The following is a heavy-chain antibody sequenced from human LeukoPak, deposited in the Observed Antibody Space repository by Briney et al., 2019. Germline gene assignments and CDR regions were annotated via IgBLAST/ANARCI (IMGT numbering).Heavy chain of an antibody. Sequence: PSETLSLTCAVYGGSFSGYYWSWIRQPPGKGLEWIGEINHSGSTNYNPSLKSRVTISVDTSKNQFSLKLSSVTAADTAVYYCARQQGSRGCSSTSCQYWYFDLWGRGTLVTVSS. J-gene: IGHJ2*01. CDR2: INHSGST. D-gene: IGHD2-2*01. V-gene: IGHV4-34*01. CDR3: ARQQGSRGCSSTSCQYWYFDL. CDR1: GGSFSGYY.